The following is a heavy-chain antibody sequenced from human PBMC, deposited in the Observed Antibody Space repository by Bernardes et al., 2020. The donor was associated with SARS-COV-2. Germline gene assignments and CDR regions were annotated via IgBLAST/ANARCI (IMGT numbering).Heavy chain of an antibody. D-gene: IGHD3-22*01. CDR1: GYTLTELS. V-gene: IGHV1-24*01. CDR2: FDPEDGES. Sequence: ASVKVSCKVSGYTLTELSVHWVRQAPGKGLEWMGVFDPEDGESIYAQNFQGRVTMTEDASTDTVYMELSSLRSEDTAVYYCAKVDSSGYYSALEAFDIWGQGTMVTVSS. J-gene: IGHJ3*02. CDR3: AKVDSSGYYSALEAFDI.